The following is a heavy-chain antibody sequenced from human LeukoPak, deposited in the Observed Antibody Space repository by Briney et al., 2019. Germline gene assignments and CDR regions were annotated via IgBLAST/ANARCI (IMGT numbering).Heavy chain of an antibody. J-gene: IGHJ4*02. CDR1: GYTFTGYY. CDR3: ASGGVVPAANLDY. CDR2: IIPIFGTA. D-gene: IGHD2-2*01. Sequence: SVKVSCKASGYTFTGYYVHWVRQAPGQGLEWMGGIIPIFGTANYAQKFQGRVTITADESTSTAYMELSSLRSEDTAVYYCASGGVVPAANLDYWGQGTLVTVSS. V-gene: IGHV1-69*13.